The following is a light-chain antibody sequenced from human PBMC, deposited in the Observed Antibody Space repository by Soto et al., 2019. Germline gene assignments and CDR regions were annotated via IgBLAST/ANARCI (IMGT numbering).Light chain of an antibody. J-gene: IGLJ7*01. V-gene: IGLV2-11*01. CDR3: CSYAGTYTWV. CDR1: SSDVGAYKY. CDR2: DVS. Sequence: QAVVTQPRSVSGSPGQSLTISCTGTSSDVGAYKYVSWYQQHPGKAPKLMIYDVSKRPSGVPDRFSGSKSGNTASLTISGLQADDEADYYCCSYAGTYTWVFGAGTQLTVL.